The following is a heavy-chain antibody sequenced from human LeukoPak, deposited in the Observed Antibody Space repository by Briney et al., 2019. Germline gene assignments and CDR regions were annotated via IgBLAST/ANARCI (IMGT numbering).Heavy chain of an antibody. V-gene: IGHV4-4*07. CDR3: ARDPDSSSWGYAFDI. D-gene: IGHD6-13*01. CDR1: GGSISSYY. Sequence: SETLSLTCTVSGGSISSYYWSWIRQPAGQGRGWIGRIYNSGNTNYNPSLKSRVTMSVATSKNQFSLKLSSVTAADTAMYYCARDPDSSSWGYAFDIWGQGTMVTVSS. J-gene: IGHJ3*02. CDR2: IYNSGNT.